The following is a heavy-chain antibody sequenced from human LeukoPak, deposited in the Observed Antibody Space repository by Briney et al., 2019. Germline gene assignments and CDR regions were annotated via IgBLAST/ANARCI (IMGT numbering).Heavy chain of an antibody. V-gene: IGHV3-30*01. D-gene: IGHD3-16*01. CDR1: GFTFRHYS. CDR3: VRARVTRGLGY. J-gene: IGHJ4*02. CDR2: VSFDGKIE. Sequence: TGGSLRLSCAASGFTFRHYSMHWVRQAPGKGLEWVAVVSFDGKIEYYADSVKGRFSISRDNSNSTLYLQMDSLRPDDTGLYYCVRARVTRGLGYWGQGTPVTVS.